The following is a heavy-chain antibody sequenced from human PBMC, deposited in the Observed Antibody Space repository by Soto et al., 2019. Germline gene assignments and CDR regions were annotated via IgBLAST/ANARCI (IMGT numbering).Heavy chain of an antibody. CDR2: IYYSGST. CDR1: GGSISSSSYY. D-gene: IGHD2-2*01. V-gene: IGHV4-39*01. CDR3: ARLVPLSLYQLLPIGAGGWFDP. Sequence: SETLSLTCTVSGGSISSSSYYWGWIRQPPGKGLEWIGSIYYSGSTYYNPSLKSRVTISVDTSKNQFSLKLSSVTAADTAVYYCARLVPLSLYQLLPIGAGGWFDPWGQGTLVTVSS. J-gene: IGHJ5*02.